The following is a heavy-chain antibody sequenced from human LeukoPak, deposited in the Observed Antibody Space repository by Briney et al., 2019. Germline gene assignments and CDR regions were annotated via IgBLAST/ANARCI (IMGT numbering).Heavy chain of an antibody. CDR2: ISGSGGST. J-gene: IGHJ3*02. CDR3: AKDRSRSDAFDI. CDR1: GFTFSSYG. V-gene: IGHV3-23*01. D-gene: IGHD2-15*01. Sequence: GGSLRLSCAASGFTFSSYGMSWVRQAPGKGLEWVSAISGSGGSTYYADSVKGRFTISRDNSKNTLYLQMNSLRAEDTAVYYCAKDRSRSDAFDIWGQGTMVTVSS.